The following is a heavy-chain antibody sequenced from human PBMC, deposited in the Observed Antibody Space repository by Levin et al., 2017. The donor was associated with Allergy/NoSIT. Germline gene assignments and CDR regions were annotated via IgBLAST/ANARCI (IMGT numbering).Heavy chain of an antibody. J-gene: IGHJ6*02. V-gene: IGHV4-59*01. D-gene: IGHD6-13*01. Sequence: PSETLSLTCTVSGDSISSYFWSWIRQPPGKGLEWIGYISYSGNSKYNPSLRSRVTISVDTSKNQFSLKLRSVTAADTAIYYCARDRVTAADGTDYFYGMDVWGQGTTVTVSS. CDR2: ISYSGNS. CDR1: GDSISSYF. CDR3: ARDRVTAADGTDYFYGMDV.